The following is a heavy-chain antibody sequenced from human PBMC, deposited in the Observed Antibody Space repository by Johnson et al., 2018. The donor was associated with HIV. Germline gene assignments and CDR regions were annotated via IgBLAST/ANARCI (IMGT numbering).Heavy chain of an antibody. J-gene: IGHJ3*02. CDR1: GFSFDDYA. CDR2: ISWNSGSI. D-gene: IGHD3-10*01. Sequence: QLVESGGGLVQPGRSLRLSCAASGFSFDDYAVHCVRQAPGKGLEWVSGISWNSGSIGYADSVKGRFTISRDNAKNSLYLQMNSLRVEDTALYYCAKDMVRGVDDVFDIWGQGTRVTVSS. CDR3: AKDMVRGVDDVFDI. V-gene: IGHV3-9*01.